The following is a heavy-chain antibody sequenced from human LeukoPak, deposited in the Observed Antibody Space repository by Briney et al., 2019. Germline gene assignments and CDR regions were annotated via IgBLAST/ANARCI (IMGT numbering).Heavy chain of an antibody. J-gene: IGHJ4*02. CDR3: ARLPSMAAVAGDYFDY. CDR2: IDPSDSYT. V-gene: IGHV5-10-1*01. Sequence: GESLKISCKGSGYSFTSYWISWVRQMPGKGLEWMGRIDPSDSYTNYSPSFQGHVTISADKPISTAYLQWSSLKASDTAMYYCARLPSMAAVAGDYFDYWGQGTLVTVSS. CDR1: GYSFTSYW. D-gene: IGHD6-19*01.